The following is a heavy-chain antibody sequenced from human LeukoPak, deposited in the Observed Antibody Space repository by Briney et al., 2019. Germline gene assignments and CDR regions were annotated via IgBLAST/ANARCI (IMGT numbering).Heavy chain of an antibody. CDR3: ARLRGSYYRAFDY. CDR2: INPNSGGT. J-gene: IGHJ4*01. CDR1: GYTFTGYY. V-gene: IGHV1-2*06. D-gene: IGHD1-26*01. Sequence: ASVKVSCKASGYTFTGYYMHWVRQAPGQGLEWMGRINPNSGGTNYAQKFQGRVTMTRDTSISTAYMELSRLRSDDTAVYYCARLRGSYYRAFDYWGKGTLVTVSS.